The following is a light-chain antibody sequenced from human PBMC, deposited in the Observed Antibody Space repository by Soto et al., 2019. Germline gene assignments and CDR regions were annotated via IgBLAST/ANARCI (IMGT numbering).Light chain of an antibody. Sequence: QSVLTQPPSVSGAPGQRVTISCTGSSSNIGAGYDVHWYQQLPGTAPKLLIYGNSNRPSGVSNRFSGSKSGNTASLTISGLQAEDEADYYCSSYTSSSLYVFGTGTKLTVL. CDR2: GNS. CDR3: SSYTSSSLYV. V-gene: IGLV1-40*01. CDR1: SSNIGAGYD. J-gene: IGLJ1*01.